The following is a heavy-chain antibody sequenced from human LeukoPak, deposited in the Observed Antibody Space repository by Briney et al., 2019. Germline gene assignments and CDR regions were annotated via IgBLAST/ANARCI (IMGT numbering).Heavy chain of an antibody. CDR3: VREARESGGFDY. CDR2: ISSSSSTI. CDR1: GFTFSSYS. Sequence: GGSLRLSCAASGFTFSSYSMNWVRQAPGKGLEWVSYISSSSSTIYYAGSVKGRFTISRDNAKNSLYLQVNSLRAEDTAVYYCVREARESGGFDYWGQGTLVTVSS. D-gene: IGHD1-26*01. V-gene: IGHV3-48*04. J-gene: IGHJ4*02.